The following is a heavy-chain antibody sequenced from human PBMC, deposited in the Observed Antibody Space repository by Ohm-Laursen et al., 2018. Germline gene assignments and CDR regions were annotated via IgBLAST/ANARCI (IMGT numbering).Heavy chain of an antibody. J-gene: IGHJ6*02. V-gene: IGHV3-30*18. CDR1: GFTFSSYG. D-gene: IGHD5-24*01. Sequence: SLRLSCTASGFTFSSYGMHWVRQAPGKGLEWVAVISYDGSNKYYADSVKGRFTISRDNSKNTLYLQMNSLRAEDTAVYYCAKDSRWLQFNYYYNGMDVWGQGTTVTVSS. CDR2: ISYDGSNK. CDR3: AKDSRWLQFNYYYNGMDV.